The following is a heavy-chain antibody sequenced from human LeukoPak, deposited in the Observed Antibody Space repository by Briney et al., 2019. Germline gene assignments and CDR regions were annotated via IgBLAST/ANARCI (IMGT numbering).Heavy chain of an antibody. V-gene: IGHV3-9*01. CDR3: AKDRQWELLNGMDV. D-gene: IGHD1-26*01. CDR2: ISWNSGSI. Sequence: GGSLRLSCAASGFTFDDYAMHWVRRAPGKGLEWVSGISWNSGSIGYADSVKGRFTISRDNAKNSLYLQMNSLRAEDTALYYCAKDRQWELLNGMDVWGQGTTVTVSS. CDR1: GFTFDDYA. J-gene: IGHJ6*02.